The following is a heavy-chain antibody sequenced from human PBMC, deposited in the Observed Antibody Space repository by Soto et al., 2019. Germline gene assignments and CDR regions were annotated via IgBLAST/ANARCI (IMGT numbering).Heavy chain of an antibody. CDR2: IIPLFGTE. Sequence: QVHLVQSGAEVKKPGSSAKVSCKASGGSFSTYAINWLRQAPGQGLEWMGGIIPLFGTENYAQNFQDRFTFTADKSTTTAYMEVRSLTSEDTAVYYCATGFWSGPIAHYFDYWGQGTLVTVSS. V-gene: IGHV1-69*06. CDR1: GGSFSTYA. J-gene: IGHJ4*01. D-gene: IGHD3-3*01. CDR3: ATGFWSGPIAHYFDY.